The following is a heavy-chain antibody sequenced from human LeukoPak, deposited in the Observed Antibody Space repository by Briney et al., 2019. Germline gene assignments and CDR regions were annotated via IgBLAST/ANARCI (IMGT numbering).Heavy chain of an antibody. CDR1: GGSISSGDYY. CDR3: ARGKRSYDILTGYYKAPPDY. V-gene: IGHV4-30-4*08. CDR2: IYYSGST. Sequence: PPQTLSLTCTVSGGSISSGDYYWSWIRQPPGKGLEWIGYIYYSGSTYYNPSLKSRVTISVDTSKNQFSLKLSSVTAADTAVYYCARGKRSYDILTGYYKAPPDYWGQGTLVTVSS. J-gene: IGHJ4*02. D-gene: IGHD3-9*01.